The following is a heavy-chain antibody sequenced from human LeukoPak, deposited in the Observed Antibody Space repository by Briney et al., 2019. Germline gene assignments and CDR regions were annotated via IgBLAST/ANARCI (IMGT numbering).Heavy chain of an antibody. V-gene: IGHV1-46*01. J-gene: IGHJ4*02. D-gene: IGHD3-3*01. CDR3: ARGSYYDFWSGYPSSYYFDY. Sequence: ASVKVSCKASGYTFTSYYMHWVRQAPGQGLEWMGIINPSGGSTSYAQKFQGRVTMTRDTSTSTVYMELSSLRSEDTAVYYCARGSYYDFWSGYPSSYYFDYWGQGTLVTVS. CDR2: INPSGGST. CDR1: GYTFTSYY.